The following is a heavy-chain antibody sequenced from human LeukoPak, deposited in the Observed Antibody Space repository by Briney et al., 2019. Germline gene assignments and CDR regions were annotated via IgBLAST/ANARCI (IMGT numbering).Heavy chain of an antibody. CDR3: ARVVYGSGSYLDDAFDI. CDR2: IYYSGGT. CDR1: GGSISSGGYY. V-gene: IGHV4-31*03. D-gene: IGHD3-10*01. Sequence: SETLSLTCTVSGGSISSGGYYWSWIRQHPGKGLEWIGYIYYSGGTYYNPSLKSRVTISVDTSKNQFSLKLSSVTAADTAVYYCARVVYGSGSYLDDAFDIWGQGTMVTVSS. J-gene: IGHJ3*02.